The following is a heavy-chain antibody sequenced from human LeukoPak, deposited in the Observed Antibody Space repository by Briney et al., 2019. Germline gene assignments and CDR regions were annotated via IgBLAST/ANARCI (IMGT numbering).Heavy chain of an antibody. CDR3: ARDPMIRRFGTDY. CDR1: GGSISSYY. J-gene: IGHJ4*02. CDR2: IYHSGSA. Sequence: KPSETLSLTCTVSGGSISSYYWSWIRQPPGKGLEWIGYIYHSGSAFYNPSLESRVIMSVDTSKNQFSLNVSSVTAADTAIYYCARDPMIRRFGTDYWGQGTLVTVSS. D-gene: IGHD3-10*01. V-gene: IGHV4-59*12.